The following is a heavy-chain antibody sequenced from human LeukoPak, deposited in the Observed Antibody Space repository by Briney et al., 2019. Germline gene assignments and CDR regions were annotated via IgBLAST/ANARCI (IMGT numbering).Heavy chain of an antibody. D-gene: IGHD4-17*01. CDR1: GGSINIYY. V-gene: IGHV4-4*07. CDR2: IYTSGST. J-gene: IGHJ5*02. Sequence: PSETLSLTCTVSGGSINIYYWSWIRQPAGKGLEWIGRIYTSGSTNYNPSLKTRVTMSVDTSKNQFSLMLSSVTAADTAVYYCARGPLTMTRGFDPWGQGTLVTVSS. CDR3: ARGPLTMTRGFDP.